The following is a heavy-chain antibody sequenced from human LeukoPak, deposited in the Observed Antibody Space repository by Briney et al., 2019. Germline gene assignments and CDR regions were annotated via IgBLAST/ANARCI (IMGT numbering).Heavy chain of an antibody. CDR2: ISYDGSNK. CDR3: AKARGIVATAPDY. CDR1: GFTFSSYA. V-gene: IGHV3-30*04. D-gene: IGHD5-12*01. J-gene: IGHJ4*02. Sequence: GGSLRLSCAASGFTFSSYAMHWVRQAPGKGLEWVAVISYDGSNKYYADSVKGRFTISRANSKNTLYLQMNSLRAEDTAVYYCAKARGIVATAPDYWGQGTLVTVSS.